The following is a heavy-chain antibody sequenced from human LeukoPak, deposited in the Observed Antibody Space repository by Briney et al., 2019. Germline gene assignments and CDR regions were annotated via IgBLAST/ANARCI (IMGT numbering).Heavy chain of an antibody. Sequence: PSETLSLTCSASGASTSSRYWSWIRQSPGRTLEWIGHIYNGRSTKYNPSLTSRVTISVDTFKNQFSLRMTSVTAADTAIYYCAQTTGWPGFDFWGPGALVTVSS. V-gene: IGHV4-59*08. CDR3: AQTTGWPGFDF. D-gene: IGHD6-19*01. J-gene: IGHJ4*02. CDR2: IYNGRST. CDR1: GASTSSRY.